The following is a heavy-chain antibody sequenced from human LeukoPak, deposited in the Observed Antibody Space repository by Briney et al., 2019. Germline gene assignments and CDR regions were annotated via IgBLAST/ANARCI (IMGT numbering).Heavy chain of an antibody. CDR2: IYYSGST. CDR1: GGSISSYY. D-gene: IGHD3-3*01. V-gene: IGHV4-59*01. CDR3: ARGGSYYDFWSGYYDYYCYMDV. J-gene: IGHJ6*03. Sequence: SETLSLTCTVSGGSISSYYWSWIRQPPGKGLEWIGYIYYSGSTNYNPSLKSRVTISVDTSKNQFSLRLTSVTAADTAVYYCARGGSYYDFWSGYYDYYCYMDVWGKGTTVTVSS.